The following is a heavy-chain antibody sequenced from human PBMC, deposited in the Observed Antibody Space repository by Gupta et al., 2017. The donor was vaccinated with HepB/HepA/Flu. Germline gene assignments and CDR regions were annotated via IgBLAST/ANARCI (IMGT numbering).Heavy chain of an antibody. CDR2: IGTDLRT. CDR1: GFTVGGNA. J-gene: IGHJ6*03. CDR3: AKDLHFWSAMDV. D-gene: IGHD3-3*02. Sequence: EVQLLESGGGLVQPGGSLRLSCAASGFTVGGNAMSWVRQAPGKGLEWVAGIGTDLRTLYEDSVKGRFTISRDNSKNTLYLKMNSLRAEDTAVYYCAKDLHFWSAMDVWGKGTTVTVSS. V-gene: IGHV3-23*01.